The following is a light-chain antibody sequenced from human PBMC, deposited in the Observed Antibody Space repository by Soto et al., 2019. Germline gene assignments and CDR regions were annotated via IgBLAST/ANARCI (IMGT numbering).Light chain of an antibody. Sequence: IQLTQSPSSLSASVGDSVTITCLASQGISSYLAWYQQKPGKAPKLLIYAASTLQSGVPSRFSGSGSGTDFILTISSLQPEDFATYYCQRLNSYPITFGQGTRLEIK. CDR2: AAS. CDR3: QRLNSYPIT. J-gene: IGKJ5*01. CDR1: QGISSY. V-gene: IGKV1-9*01.